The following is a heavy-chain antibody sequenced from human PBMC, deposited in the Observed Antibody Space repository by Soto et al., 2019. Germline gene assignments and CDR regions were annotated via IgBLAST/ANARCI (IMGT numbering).Heavy chain of an antibody. CDR1: GVTFRSYA. Sequence: PGGPLGLSCTASGVTFRSYAMSGVRQAPGKGLEWVSAISGSGGSTYYADSVKGRFTISRDNSKNTLYLQMNSLRAEDTAVYYCAKDGSDYDILTGYYDYCRMDVWGQGTTVTVSS. CDR3: AKDGSDYDILTGYYDYCRMDV. D-gene: IGHD3-9*01. CDR2: ISGSGGST. J-gene: IGHJ6*02. V-gene: IGHV3-23*01.